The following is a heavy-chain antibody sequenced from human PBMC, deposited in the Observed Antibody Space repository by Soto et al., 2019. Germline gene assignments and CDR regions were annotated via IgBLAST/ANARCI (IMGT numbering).Heavy chain of an antibody. CDR2: IGTAGDT. Sequence: EVQLVESGGGLVQPGGSLRLSCAASGFTFSSYDMHWVRQATGKGLEWVSAIGTAGDTYYPGSVKGRFTISRENAKNSLYLQMNSLRAEDTAVYYCARDRAVGFLEWSMDVWGQGTTVTVSS. CDR3: ARDRAVGFLEWSMDV. CDR1: GFTFSSYD. J-gene: IGHJ6*02. V-gene: IGHV3-13*01. D-gene: IGHD3-3*01.